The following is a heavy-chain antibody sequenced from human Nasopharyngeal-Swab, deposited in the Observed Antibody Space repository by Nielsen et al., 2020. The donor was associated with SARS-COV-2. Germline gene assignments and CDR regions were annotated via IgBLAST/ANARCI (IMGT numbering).Heavy chain of an antibody. Sequence: WIRQPPGKGLEWIGEIYPSGRTAYNPSIKSRVTISVDKSKNQFSLNLNSVTAADTAVYYCARKGTGVSAADYWGQGTLVTVSS. CDR2: IYPSGRT. D-gene: IGHD6-13*01. CDR3: ARKGTGVSAADY. J-gene: IGHJ4*02. V-gene: IGHV4-4*02.